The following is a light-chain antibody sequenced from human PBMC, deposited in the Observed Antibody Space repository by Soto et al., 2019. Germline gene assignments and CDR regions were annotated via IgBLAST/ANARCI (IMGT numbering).Light chain of an antibody. CDR3: QQANSFPIT. CDR2: AAC. Sequence: DIQMTQSPSSVSASVVDRVTITCRASQGISSWVAWYQEKPGIAPKLLIYAACSLQSGVPSRFSGRGSGTYFTLTISSLQPEDFATYYCQQANSFPITFGQGTRLEIE. J-gene: IGKJ5*01. CDR1: QGISSW. V-gene: IGKV1D-12*01.